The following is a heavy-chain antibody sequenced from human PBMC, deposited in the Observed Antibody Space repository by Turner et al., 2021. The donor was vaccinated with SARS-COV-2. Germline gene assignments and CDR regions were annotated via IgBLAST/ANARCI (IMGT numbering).Heavy chain of an antibody. CDR2: IYYSGST. V-gene: IGHV4-31*03. J-gene: IGHJ3*02. CDR1: GGSISSGGYY. Sequence: QVQLQESGPGLVKPSQTLSLTCTVSGGSISSGGYYWSWLRQHPGKGLEWIGNIYYSGSTYYNSSLKSRVTISVDTSKNQFSLKLSSVTAADTAVYYCAGQLWLRGAFDIWGQGTMVTVSS. CDR3: AGQLWLRGAFDI. D-gene: IGHD5-18*01.